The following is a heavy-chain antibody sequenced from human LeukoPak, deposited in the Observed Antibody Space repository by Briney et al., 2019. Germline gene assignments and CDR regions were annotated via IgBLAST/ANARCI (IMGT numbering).Heavy chain of an antibody. Sequence: GGSLRLSCAASGFTFSSYGMHWVRQAPGKGLEWVSVIYSGGSTYYADSVKGRFTISRDNSKNTLYLQMNSLRAEDTAVYYCATQYDYVWGSYRYTHDYWGQGTLVTVSS. CDR3: ATQYDYVWGSYRYTHDY. CDR1: GFTFSSYG. D-gene: IGHD3-16*02. V-gene: IGHV3-NL1*01. CDR2: IYSGGST. J-gene: IGHJ4*02.